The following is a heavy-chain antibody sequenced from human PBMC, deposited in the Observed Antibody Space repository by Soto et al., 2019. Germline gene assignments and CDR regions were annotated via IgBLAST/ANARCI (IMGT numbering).Heavy chain of an antibody. Sequence: QVQLVQSGAEVKKPGASVKVSCKASGYTFTSNGISWVRQAPGQGLEWMGWISAYNGNTNYAQKLQGRVTMTTDTATSTAYMELRSLRSDDTAVYYCARDGALGENYYCYGMDVWGQGTTVTVSS. D-gene: IGHD3-16*01. V-gene: IGHV1-18*01. CDR2: ISAYNGNT. CDR3: ARDGALGENYYCYGMDV. J-gene: IGHJ6*02. CDR1: GYTFTSNG.